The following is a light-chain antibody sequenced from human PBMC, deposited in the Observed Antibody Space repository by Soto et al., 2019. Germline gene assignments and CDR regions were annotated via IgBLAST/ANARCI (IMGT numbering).Light chain of an antibody. CDR1: QAIRDD. J-gene: IGKJ5*01. CDR2: GAS. V-gene: IGKV1-17*01. CDR3: QQRSNWPPSIT. Sequence: DIQMTQSPSSLSASVGDRVTITCRASQAIRDDLGWFQQKPGKAPKLLIYGASRLQSGVPSRFSGSGSGTEFILTITSLQPEDFAVYYCQQRSNWPPSITFGQGTRLEI.